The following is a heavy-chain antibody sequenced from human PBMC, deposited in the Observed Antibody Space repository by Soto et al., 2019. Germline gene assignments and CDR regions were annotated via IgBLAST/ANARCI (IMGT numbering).Heavy chain of an antibody. V-gene: IGHV3-7*03. CDR2: IDQGGSAT. CDR1: GFTFTTYS. CDR3: ARRGIGVAGIFDF. Sequence: PGGSLRLSCVASGFTFTTYSMNWVRQAPGRGLEWVANIDQGGSATYYVDSVKGRFTISRDNTKNSLYLQMNGLRVDDTAVYYCARRGIGVAGIFDFWGQGTLVTVSS. J-gene: IGHJ4*02. D-gene: IGHD6-19*01.